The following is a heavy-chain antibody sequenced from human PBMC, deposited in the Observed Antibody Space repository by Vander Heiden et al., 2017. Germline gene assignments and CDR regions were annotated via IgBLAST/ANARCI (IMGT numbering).Heavy chain of an antibody. V-gene: IGHV1-2*02. J-gene: IGHJ4*02. CDR2: INHNSGGT. D-gene: IGHD2-21*02. CDR3: ARGGPYCGGDCYPDY. CDR1: GYTFTGSY. Sequence: QVQLVQSGAEVKKPGASVKVSCKPSGYTFTGSYIHWVRQAPGQGLEWMGWINHNSGGTNYAQQFQGRVTMTRDTSISTAYMELSRLTSDDTAVYFCARGGPYCGGDCYPDYWGQGTLVTVSS.